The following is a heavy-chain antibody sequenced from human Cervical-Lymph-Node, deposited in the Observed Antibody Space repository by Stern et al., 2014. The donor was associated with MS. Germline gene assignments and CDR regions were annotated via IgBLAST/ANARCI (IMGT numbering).Heavy chain of an antibody. Sequence: QITLKESGPALVKPTQTLTLICTFSGFSLSSHGMCVSWIRQSPGKALEWLARIDWDDEKYYSTSLKTRLTISKDTSRNHVVLTVGNMDPVDSATYYCAHGSTSCYWADSWGQGTLVTVSS. V-gene: IGHV2-70*12. CDR1: GFSLSSHGMC. J-gene: IGHJ4*02. CDR2: IDWDDEK. D-gene: IGHD2-2*01. CDR3: AHGSTSCYWADS.